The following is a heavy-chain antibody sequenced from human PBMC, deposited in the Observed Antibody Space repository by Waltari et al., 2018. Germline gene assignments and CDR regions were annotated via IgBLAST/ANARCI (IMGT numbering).Heavy chain of an antibody. CDR2: ITGSSDST. CDR1: GFTFNGHS. J-gene: IGHJ3*02. CDR3: AADGVGVLPGDAFDI. V-gene: IGHV3-48*04. Sequence: EVQLVESGGTWVRPGGSLKLSWVASGFTFNGHSMNWVRQAPGKGLEWISYITGSSDSTNYADSVQGRFIVSRDNAQNALYLQMTGLRAEDTAIYYCAADGVGVLPGDAFDIWGQGTMVTVSS. D-gene: IGHD1-26*01.